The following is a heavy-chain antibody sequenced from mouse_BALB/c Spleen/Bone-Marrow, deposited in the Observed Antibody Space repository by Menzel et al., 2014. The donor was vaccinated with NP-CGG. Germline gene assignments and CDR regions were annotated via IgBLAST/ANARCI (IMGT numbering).Heavy chain of an antibody. J-gene: IGHJ3*01. CDR1: GYTFTDYY. V-gene: IGHV1-26*01. D-gene: IGHD1-1*01. CDR3: ARDYGSSYVAY. Sequence: VQLQQPGPELVKPGASVKMSCKASGYTFTDYYMKWVKQSHGKSHEWIGDINPNNGDTFYNQKFKGKATLTVDKSSSTAYMQLNSLTSEDSAFYYCARDYGSSYVAYRGQGTLVTVSA. CDR2: INPNNGDT.